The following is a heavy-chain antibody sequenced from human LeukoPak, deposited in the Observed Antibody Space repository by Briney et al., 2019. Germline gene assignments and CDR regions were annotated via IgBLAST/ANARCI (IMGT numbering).Heavy chain of an antibody. D-gene: IGHD3/OR15-3a*01. CDR3: ARGSLGPDI. Sequence: GGSLRLSCAASGFTFNTYAMSWVRQAPGKGLEWVSSISYSGDSTDYADSVKGRLIISRDNSKNTLGLQMNSLRAEDTAIYYCARGSLGPDIWGQGTMVTVSS. V-gene: IGHV3-23*01. CDR2: ISYSGDST. J-gene: IGHJ3*02. CDR1: GFTFNTYA.